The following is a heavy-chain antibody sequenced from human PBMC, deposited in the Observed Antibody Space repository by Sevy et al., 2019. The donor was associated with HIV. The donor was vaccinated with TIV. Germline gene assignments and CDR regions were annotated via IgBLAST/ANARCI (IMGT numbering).Heavy chain of an antibody. CDR3: ARWSISIDY. J-gene: IGHJ4*02. V-gene: IGHV1-69*13. CDR1: GGTFSSYI. Sequence: ASVKDSCKASGGTFSSYIVSWVRQAPGQGLEWMGGITPVLGTKNYAHKFQGRVTITADESTSTVYMEMSRLKSEDTAVYYCARWSISIDYWGQGTLVTVSS. CDR2: ITPVLGTK.